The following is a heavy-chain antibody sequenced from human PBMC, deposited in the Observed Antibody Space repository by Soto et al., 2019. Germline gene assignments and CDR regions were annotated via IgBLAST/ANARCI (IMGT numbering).Heavy chain of an antibody. J-gene: IGHJ3*02. CDR2: MSDSGGT. Sequence: QVQLQQWGAGLLKPSETLSLTCAVYGGFVSSGSYYWSWLRQPPGKGLEWIGEMSDSGGTNFNPSLKGRVTISVDTSQNQFSLKMRSVTAADTALYYCARVERGTATAVVDAFDICGPGKMVTVSS. V-gene: IGHV4-34*01. CDR3: ARVERGTATAVVDAFDI. CDR1: GGFVSSGSYY. D-gene: IGHD2-21*02.